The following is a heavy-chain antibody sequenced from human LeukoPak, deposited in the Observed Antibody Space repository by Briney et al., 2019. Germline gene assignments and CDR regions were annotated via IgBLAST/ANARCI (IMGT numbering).Heavy chain of an antibody. V-gene: IGHV3-33*06. Sequence: GGSLRLSCAASGFTFSSYGMHWVRQAPGKGLEWVAVIWYDGSNKYYADSVKGRFTIFRDNSKNTLYLQMNSLRAEDTAVYYCAKERVRQTLDYWGQGTLVTVSS. D-gene: IGHD2-2*01. CDR3: AKERVRQTLDY. CDR1: GFTFSSYG. CDR2: IWYDGSNK. J-gene: IGHJ4*02.